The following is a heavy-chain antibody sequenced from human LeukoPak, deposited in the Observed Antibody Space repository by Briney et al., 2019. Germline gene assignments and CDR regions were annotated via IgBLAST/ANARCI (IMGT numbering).Heavy chain of an antibody. Sequence: PSQTLSLTCTVSGGSISSGSYYWSWIRQPPGKGLEWIGYIYHSGSTYYNPSLKSRVTISVDRSKNQFSLKLSSVTAADTAVYYCARAPLEYFSSTGGGNSWYFDLGGRPPLVTVPS. J-gene: IGHJ2*01. CDR2: IYHSGST. CDR3: ARAPLEYFSSTGGGNSWYFDL. V-gene: IGHV4-30-2*01. CDR1: GGSISSGSYY. D-gene: IGHD2-2*01.